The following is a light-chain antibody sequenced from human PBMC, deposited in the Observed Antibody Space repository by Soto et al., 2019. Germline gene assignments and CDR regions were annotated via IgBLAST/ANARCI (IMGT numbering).Light chain of an antibody. CDR3: QQYNNWPPSIT. Sequence: EIVMTQSPATLSVSPGERATLSCRASQSVSSNLAWYQQKPGQAPRLLIYGASTRATGIPARFSGSGSGTVFTLTISSLQSEDFAVYCCQQYNNWPPSITFCQGTRLEIK. CDR2: GAS. V-gene: IGKV3-15*01. J-gene: IGKJ5*01. CDR1: QSVSSN.